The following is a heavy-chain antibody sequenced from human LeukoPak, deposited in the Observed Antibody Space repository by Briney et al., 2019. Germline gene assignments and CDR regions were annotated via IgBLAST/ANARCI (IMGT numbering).Heavy chain of an antibody. J-gene: IGHJ5*02. CDR1: GGSISSGDYY. D-gene: IGHD3-10*01. Sequence: SQTLSLTCTVPGGSISSGDYYWSWIRQPPGKGLEWIGYIYYSGSTYYNPSLKSRVTISVDTSKNQFSLKLSSVTAADTAVYYCARGDGSGSYYNNWFDPWGQGTLVTVSS. CDR2: IYYSGST. V-gene: IGHV4-30-4*01. CDR3: ARGDGSGSYYNNWFDP.